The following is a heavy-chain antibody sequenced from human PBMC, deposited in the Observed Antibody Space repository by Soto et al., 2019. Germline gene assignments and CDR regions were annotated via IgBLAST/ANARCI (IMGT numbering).Heavy chain of an antibody. J-gene: IGHJ2*01. D-gene: IGHD4-4*01. Sequence: QVQLVESGGGVVQSGRSLRLSCAASGFTFSSYAMHWVRQAPGKGLEWVAVISYDGSNKYYADSVKGRFTISRDNSKITLYLQMNSLRAEDTAVYYCARPLWRNDYNWGYFDLWGRGTLVTVSS. V-gene: IGHV3-30-3*01. CDR2: ISYDGSNK. CDR1: GFTFSSYA. CDR3: ARPLWRNDYNWGYFDL.